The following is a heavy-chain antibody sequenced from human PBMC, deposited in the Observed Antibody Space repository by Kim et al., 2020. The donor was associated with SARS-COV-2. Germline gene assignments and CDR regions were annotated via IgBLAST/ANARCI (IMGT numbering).Heavy chain of an antibody. Sequence: GGSLRLSRAASAFTFSLYATHWVRQAPGKGLEWVAVISYDGSDKRYADSVKGRFTMSRDNSENTVYLQMNSPRGEDTAVYYCARDQIEGVHEFYFAMDVWGQGTTVTVSS. CDR2: ISYDGSDK. CDR3: ARDQIEGVHEFYFAMDV. CDR1: AFTFSLYA. D-gene: IGHD3-16*01. J-gene: IGHJ6*02. V-gene: IGHV3-30-3*01.